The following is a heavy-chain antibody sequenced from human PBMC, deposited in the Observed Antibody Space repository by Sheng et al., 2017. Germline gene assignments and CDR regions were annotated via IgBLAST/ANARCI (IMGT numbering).Heavy chain of an antibody. CDR2: IYSGGST. D-gene: IGHD3-22*01. J-gene: IGHJ3*02. CDR1: GFTVSSNY. CDR3: ARAASSGYFRGAFDI. Sequence: EVQLVESGGGLIQPGGSLRLSCAASGFTVSSNYMSWVRQAPGKGLEWVSVIYSGGSTYYADSVKGRFTISRDNSKNTLYLQMNSLRAEDTAVYYCARAASSGYFRGAFDIWGQGDNGHRLF. V-gene: IGHV3-53*01.